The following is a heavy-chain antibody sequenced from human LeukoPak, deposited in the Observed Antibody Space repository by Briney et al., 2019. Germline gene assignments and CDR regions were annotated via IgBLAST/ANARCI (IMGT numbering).Heavy chain of an antibody. D-gene: IGHD6-19*01. CDR3: ARDRIAVAGYYFDY. V-gene: IGHV1-2*02. CDR1: GYTFTGYY. Sequence: GASVKVSRNASGYTFTGYYMHWVRQAPGQGLEWMGWINPNSGGTNYAQKFQGRVTMTRDTSISTAYMELSRLRSDDTAVYYCARDRIAVAGYYFDYWGQGTLVTVSS. CDR2: INPNSGGT. J-gene: IGHJ4*02.